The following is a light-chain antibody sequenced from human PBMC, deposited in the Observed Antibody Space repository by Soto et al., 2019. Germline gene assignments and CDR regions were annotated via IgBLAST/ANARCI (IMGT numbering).Light chain of an antibody. CDR2: DVS. CDR1: SNDVGGYNY. Sequence: QSVLTQPASVSGSPGQSITISCTGTSNDVGGYNYVSWYQQHPGKAPKLMIYDVSNRPSGVSNRLSGSKSANTASLTISGLQTEDESDYYCSSYTGSSTYVFGTGTKVTV. CDR3: SSYTGSSTYV. J-gene: IGLJ1*01. V-gene: IGLV2-14*03.